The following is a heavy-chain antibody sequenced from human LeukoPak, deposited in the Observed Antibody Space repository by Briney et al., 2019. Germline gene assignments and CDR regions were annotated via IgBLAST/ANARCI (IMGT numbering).Heavy chain of an antibody. Sequence: SETLSLTCAVSGGSISSGSYYWGWIRQPPGKGLEWIGSIYYSGSTYYNPSLKGRVTISVDTSENQFSLKLSSVTAADTAVYYCARHAAYSSLAWGQGTLVIVSS. V-gene: IGHV4-39*01. CDR1: GGSISSGSYY. CDR3: ARHAAYSSLA. CDR2: IYYSGST. D-gene: IGHD6-13*01. J-gene: IGHJ5*02.